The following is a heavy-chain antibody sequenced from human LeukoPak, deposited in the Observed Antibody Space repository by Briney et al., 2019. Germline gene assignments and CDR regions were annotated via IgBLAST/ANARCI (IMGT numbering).Heavy chain of an antibody. CDR3: ARDRNAPAIYYFDN. CDR2: IANDGRDK. V-gene: IGHV3-30*04. D-gene: IGHD1-1*01. CDR1: GFTFSGYA. J-gene: IGHJ4*02. Sequence: GRSLRLSCVASGFTFSGYAMHWVRQAPGKGLEWVAVIANDGRDKHYADSVKGRFTFSRDNSKNTVYLKMNSLRTEDTAVYYCARDRNAPAIYYFDNWGEGALVTVSS.